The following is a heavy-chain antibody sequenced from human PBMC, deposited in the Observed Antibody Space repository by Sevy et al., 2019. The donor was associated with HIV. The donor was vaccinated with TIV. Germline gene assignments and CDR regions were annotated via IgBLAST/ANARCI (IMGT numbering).Heavy chain of an antibody. Sequence: GGSLRLSCAASGFTFSNYVMTWVRQAPGKGLEWVSSISHTGDDIYYADSVRGRFTISRANSRRTLYLHVSSLRAEDTAVYYCAGRKVGDFWSGGGSLPGRWAGCPLFDYWGQGSLVTVSS. V-gene: IGHV3-23*01. D-gene: IGHD3-3*01. CDR1: GFTFSNYV. J-gene: IGHJ4*02. CDR3: AGRKVGDFWSGGGSLPGRWAGCPLFDY. CDR2: ISHTGDDI.